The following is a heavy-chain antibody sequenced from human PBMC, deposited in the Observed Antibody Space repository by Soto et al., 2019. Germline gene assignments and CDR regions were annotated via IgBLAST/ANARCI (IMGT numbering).Heavy chain of an antibody. D-gene: IGHD2-8*01. V-gene: IGHV1-46*03. CDR1: GYTFTSYY. Sequence: QVQLVQSGAEVKKPGASVKVSCKASGYTFTSYYMHWVRQAPGQGLEWMGIINPSGGSTSYAQKFQGRVTMTRDTSTSTVYMELSSRRSEDTAVYYCARAVRYCTNGVCTYYFDYWGQGTLVTVSS. CDR2: INPSGGST. CDR3: ARAVRYCTNGVCTYYFDY. J-gene: IGHJ4*02.